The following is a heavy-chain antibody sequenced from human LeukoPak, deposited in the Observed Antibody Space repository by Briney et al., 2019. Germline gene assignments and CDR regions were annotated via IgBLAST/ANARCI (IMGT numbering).Heavy chain of an antibody. V-gene: IGHV4-34*01. CDR1: GGSFSGYY. CDR2: MNHSGSA. CDR3: ARYEAVAGVFDY. J-gene: IGHJ4*02. Sequence: KPSETLSLTCAVYGGSFSGYYWTWIRQPPGKGLEWIGEMNHSGSANYNPSLKSRVTISVDTSKNQCSLRLSSVTAADTAVYYCARYEAVAGVFDYWGQGTLVTVSS. D-gene: IGHD6-19*01.